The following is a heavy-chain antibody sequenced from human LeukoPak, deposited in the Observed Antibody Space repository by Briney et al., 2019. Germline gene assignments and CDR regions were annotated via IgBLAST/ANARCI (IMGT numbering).Heavy chain of an antibody. CDR2: FFSSGST. CDR1: GGSISSGDYY. V-gene: IGHV4-30-4*01. CDR3: ARGLMYYDILTGYYSGYWFDP. D-gene: IGHD3-9*01. J-gene: IGHJ5*02. Sequence: SQTLSLTCTVSGGSISSGDYYWSWIRQPPGKGLEGMGSFFSSGSTYYNPSLKSRVTISVDTSKNQFSLKLSSVTAADTAVYYCARGLMYYDILTGYYSGYWFDPWGQGTLVTVSS.